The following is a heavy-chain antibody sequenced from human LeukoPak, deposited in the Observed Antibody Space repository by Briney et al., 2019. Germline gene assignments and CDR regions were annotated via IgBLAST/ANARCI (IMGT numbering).Heavy chain of an antibody. J-gene: IGHJ4*02. CDR1: GFTFSSYA. V-gene: IGHV3-23*01. CDR3: AKGRQGSAGKKDLFDY. Sequence: GGSLRLSCAASGFTFSSYAMSWVRQAPGKGLEWVSAISGSGGSTYYADSVKGRFTISRDNSKNTLYLQMNSLRAEDAAVYYCAKGRQGSAGKKDLFDYWGQGTLVTVSS. CDR2: ISGSGGST.